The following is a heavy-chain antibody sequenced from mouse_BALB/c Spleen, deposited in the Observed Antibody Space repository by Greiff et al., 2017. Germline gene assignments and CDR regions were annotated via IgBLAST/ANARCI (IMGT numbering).Heavy chain of an antibody. CDR2: ISSGSSTI. D-gene: IGHD1-1*01. V-gene: IGHV5-17*02. Sequence: EVQVVESGGGLVQPGGSRKLSCAASGFTFSSFGMHWVRQAPEKGLEWVAYISSGSSTIYYADTVKGRFTISRDNPKNTLFLQMTSLRSEDTAMYYCAREGYGRAMDYWGQGTSVTVSS. CDR1: GFTFSSFG. CDR3: AREGYGRAMDY. J-gene: IGHJ4*01.